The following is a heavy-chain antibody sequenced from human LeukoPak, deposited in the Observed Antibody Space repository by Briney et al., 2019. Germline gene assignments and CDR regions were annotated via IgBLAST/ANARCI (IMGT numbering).Heavy chain of an antibody. V-gene: IGHV1-3*01. D-gene: IGHD3-22*01. CDR1: GYTFTSYA. CDR2: INAGNGNT. CDR3: ARDRYDSSGYYSKGFDP. J-gene: IGHJ5*02. Sequence: GASVKVSCKASGYTFTSYAMHWVRQAPGQRLEWMGWINAGNGNTKYSQKFQGRVTITRDTSASTAYMELSSLRSEDTAVYYCARDRYDSSGYYSKGFDPWGQGTLVTVSS.